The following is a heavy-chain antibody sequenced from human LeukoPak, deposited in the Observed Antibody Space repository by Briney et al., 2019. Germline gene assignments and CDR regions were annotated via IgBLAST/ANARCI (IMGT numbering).Heavy chain of an antibody. V-gene: IGHV1-69*05. Sequence: PEASVKVSCKASGGTFSSYAISWVRQAPGQGLEWMGGIIPIFGTANYAQKFQGRVTITTDESTSTAYMELSSLRSEDTAVYYCASREYSSSYRGNDYWGQGTLVTVSS. CDR3: ASREYSSSYRGNDY. CDR1: GGTFSSYA. D-gene: IGHD6-6*01. CDR2: IIPIFGTA. J-gene: IGHJ4*02.